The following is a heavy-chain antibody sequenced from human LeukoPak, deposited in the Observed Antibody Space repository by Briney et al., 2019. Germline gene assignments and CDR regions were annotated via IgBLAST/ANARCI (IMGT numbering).Heavy chain of an antibody. J-gene: IGHJ4*02. CDR3: ARGYGGQYVDY. CDR2: IYYTGST. CDR1: GGSIGGHY. Sequence: ASETLSLTCSVSGGSIGGHYWSWIRQPPGKTLEWIGYIYYTGSTNYNPSLKSRVAMSLDTSKNQFSLNVRSVTAADTAIYYCARGYGGQYVDYWGQGILVPVSS. D-gene: IGHD2-15*01. V-gene: IGHV4-59*11.